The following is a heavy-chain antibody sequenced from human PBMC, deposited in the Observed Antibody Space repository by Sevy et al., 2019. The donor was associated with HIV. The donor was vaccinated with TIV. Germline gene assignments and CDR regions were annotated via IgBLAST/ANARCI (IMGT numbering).Heavy chain of an antibody. CDR2: IYSGGST. Sequence: GGSLRLSCAASGFTVSSNYMSWVRQAPGKGLEWVSVIYSGGSTYYADSVKGRFTISRDNSKNTLYLQMNSLGAEDTAVYYCAREGYYDSSGYYYSAFDIWGQGTMVTVSS. J-gene: IGHJ3*02. CDR3: AREGYYDSSGYYYSAFDI. D-gene: IGHD3-22*01. CDR1: GFTVSSNY. V-gene: IGHV3-53*01.